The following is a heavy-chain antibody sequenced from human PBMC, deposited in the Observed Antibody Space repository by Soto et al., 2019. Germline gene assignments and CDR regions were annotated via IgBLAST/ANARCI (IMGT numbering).Heavy chain of an antibody. CDR1: GGSFSSGSYY. D-gene: IGHD3-22*01. Sequence: SETLSLTCTVSGGSFSSGSYYWSWIRQPPGKGLEWIGYIYYSGSTNYHPSLKSRVTISVDTSKNQFSLKLISVTAADTAVYYCASCGRYYYECSGYWELDYWGQGTLVTVSS. J-gene: IGHJ4*02. CDR2: IYYSGST. CDR3: ASCGRYYYECSGYWELDY. V-gene: IGHV4-61*01.